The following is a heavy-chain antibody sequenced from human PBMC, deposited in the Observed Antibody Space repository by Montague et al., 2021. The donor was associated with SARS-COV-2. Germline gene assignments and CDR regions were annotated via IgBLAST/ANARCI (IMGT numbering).Heavy chain of an antibody. J-gene: IGHJ4*02. CDR3: ARAPVAHITIFGVVTSFVY. V-gene: IGHV4-59*01. CDR1: GASISSYY. CDR2: IYYSGST. Sequence: SETLSLTCTVSGASISSYYWSWIRQPPGKGLEWIGYIYYSGSTNYNPSLKSRVTISVDTSKNQFSLKLSSVTAADTAVYYCARAPVAHITIFGVVTSFVYWGQGTLVTVSS. D-gene: IGHD3-3*01.